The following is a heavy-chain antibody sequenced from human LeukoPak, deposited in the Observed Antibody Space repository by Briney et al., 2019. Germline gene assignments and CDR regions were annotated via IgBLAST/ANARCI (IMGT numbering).Heavy chain of an antibody. Sequence: PGGSLRLSCAASGFTFRNYNMNWVRQAPGKGLEWVSSINSSSGYIYYAGSVKGRFTISRDNAKNSLYLQMNSLRAEDTAVYYCARVVTPDYYYYGMDVWGQGTTVTVSS. D-gene: IGHD4-23*01. V-gene: IGHV3-21*01. J-gene: IGHJ6*02. CDR3: ARVVTPDYYYYGMDV. CDR1: GFTFRNYN. CDR2: INSSSGYI.